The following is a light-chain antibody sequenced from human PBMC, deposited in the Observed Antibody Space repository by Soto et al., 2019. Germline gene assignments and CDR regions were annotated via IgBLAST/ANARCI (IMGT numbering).Light chain of an antibody. V-gene: IGKV1-12*01. CDR3: QQGDSFPRS. CDR2: AAS. CDR1: QSISKW. Sequence: DIQMTQSPSSVYASIGDRVTISCRASQSISKWLVWYQQKPGKAPKLLIYAASSRQSGVPSRFSGSGYGTDFTLTISSLQPEDFATYYCQQGDSFPRSFGGGTKVEI. J-gene: IGKJ4*01.